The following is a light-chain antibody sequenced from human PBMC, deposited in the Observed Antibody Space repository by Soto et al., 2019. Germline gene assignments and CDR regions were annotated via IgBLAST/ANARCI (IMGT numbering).Light chain of an antibody. J-gene: IGLJ3*02. CDR2: EVT. V-gene: IGLV2-14*01. Sequence: QSALTQPASVSGSPGQSITISCTGTSSDVGGYNYVSWYQQHPGKAPKLMIYEVTNRPSGVSNRFSGSKSGNTASLTISGLQAEDEADYYCRSYTSSSTSVFGGGTKLTVL. CDR1: SSDVGGYNY. CDR3: RSYTSSSTSV.